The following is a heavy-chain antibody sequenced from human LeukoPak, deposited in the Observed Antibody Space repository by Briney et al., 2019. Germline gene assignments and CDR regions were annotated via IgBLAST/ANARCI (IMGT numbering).Heavy chain of an antibody. D-gene: IGHD3-10*01. CDR3: ARAPLGTARGVASYYYYYYMDV. Sequence: EASVKVSCKASGYTFTSYYMHWVRQAPGQGLEWMGIINPSGGSTSYAQKFQGRVTMTRDMSTSTVCMELSSLRSEDTAVYYCARAPLGTARGVASYYYYYYMDVWGEGTTVTVSS. CDR1: GYTFTSYY. V-gene: IGHV1-46*01. J-gene: IGHJ6*03. CDR2: INPSGGST.